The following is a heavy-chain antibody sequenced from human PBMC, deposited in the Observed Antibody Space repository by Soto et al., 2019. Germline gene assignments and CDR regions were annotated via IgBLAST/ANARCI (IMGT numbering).Heavy chain of an antibody. J-gene: IGHJ6*02. CDR1: GYTFTNYW. CDR2: IYSYDSDT. Sequence: PGESLKISCKGSGYTFTNYWIGWVRQMPGKGLEWMGMIYSYDSDTRYSPSFQGQVTISADKSINTAYLQWSSLKASDTAIYYCARRPSNYYGLDVWDQGTTVTVSS. V-gene: IGHV5-51*01. CDR3: ARRPSNYYGLDV.